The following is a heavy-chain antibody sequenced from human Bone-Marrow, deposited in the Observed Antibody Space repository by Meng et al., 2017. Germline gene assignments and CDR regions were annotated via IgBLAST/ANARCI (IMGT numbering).Heavy chain of an antibody. D-gene: IGHD5-18*01. J-gene: IGHJ5*02. CDR2: IYYSGGT. Sequence: QLQLQESGPGLVKPSETLSLTCTVSCGSISSSSYYWGWIRQPPGKGLEWIGSIYYSGGTYYNPSLKSRVTISVDTSKNQFSLKLSSVTAADTAVYYCARATQRGYTLRVGFDPWGQGTLVTVSS. CDR1: CGSISSSSYY. V-gene: IGHV4-39*01. CDR3: ARATQRGYTLRVGFDP.